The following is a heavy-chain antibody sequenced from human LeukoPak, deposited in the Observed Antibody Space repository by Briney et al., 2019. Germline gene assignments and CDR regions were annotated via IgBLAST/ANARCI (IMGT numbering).Heavy chain of an antibody. J-gene: IGHJ3*02. V-gene: IGHV4-34*01. CDR2: INHSGST. CDR1: GGSFSGYY. Sequence: SETLSLTCAVYGGSFSGYYWGWIRQPPGKGLEWIGEINHSGSTNYNPSLKSRVTISVDTSKNQFSLKLSSVTAADTAVYYCARFQEEDAFDIWGQGTMVTVSS. CDR3: ARFQEEDAFDI.